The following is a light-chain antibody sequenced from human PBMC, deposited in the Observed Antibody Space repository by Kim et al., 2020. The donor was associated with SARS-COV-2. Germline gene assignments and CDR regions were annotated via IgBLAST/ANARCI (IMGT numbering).Light chain of an antibody. CDR2: EVT. V-gene: IGLV2-18*02. J-gene: IGLJ2*01. CDR3: SSYMTVGTVV. Sequence: GPIGTVSSTGASGDVCDRDRLSWYQPPPGTDPKSIFYEVTKLPSGVPDRFYGSKSGSTASLTISGIQDADEADYYCSSYMTVGTVVFGGGTQLTVL. CDR1: SGDVCDRDR.